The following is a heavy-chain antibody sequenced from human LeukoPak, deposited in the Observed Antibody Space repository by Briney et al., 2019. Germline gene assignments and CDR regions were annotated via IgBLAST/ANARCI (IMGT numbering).Heavy chain of an antibody. D-gene: IGHD6-6*01. J-gene: IGHJ4*02. Sequence: GGSLRLSCAASGFTFSSYGMHWVRQAPGKGLEWVAVISYDGSNKYYADSVKGRFTISRDNSKNTLYLQMNSLRAEDTAVYYRAKDEYSSSSYFDYWGQGTLVTVSS. CDR2: ISYDGSNK. V-gene: IGHV3-30*18. CDR3: AKDEYSSSSYFDY. CDR1: GFTFSSYG.